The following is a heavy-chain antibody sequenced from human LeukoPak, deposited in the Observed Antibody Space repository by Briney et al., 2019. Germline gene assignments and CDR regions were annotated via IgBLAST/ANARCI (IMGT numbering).Heavy chain of an antibody. CDR3: VRDMGYYDKV. CDR2: INTDGNTR. Sequence: PGGSLRLSCATSGFTFSTSWTHWVRQAPGKGLVWVSRINTDGNTRDYAYSVKGRFTISRDNAKNTLYLQMNSLRAEDTAVYYCVRDMGYYDKVWGQGTLVTVSS. D-gene: IGHD3-22*01. CDR1: GFTFSTSW. V-gene: IGHV3-74*01. J-gene: IGHJ4*02.